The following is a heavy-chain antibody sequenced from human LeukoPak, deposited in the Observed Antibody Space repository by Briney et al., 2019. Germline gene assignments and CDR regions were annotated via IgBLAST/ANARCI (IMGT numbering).Heavy chain of an antibody. D-gene: IGHD6-19*01. CDR1: GASMSSNY. CDR2: IYHSGNT. CDR3: ASTRRAAVAGRFDS. V-gene: IGHV4-4*09. Sequence: SETLSLTCTVSGASMSSNYWSWIRQPPGKGLEWIGYIYHSGNTNYSPSRESRVTMSVDESKNQFSLRVHFVSAADTAVYYCASTRRAAVAGRFDSWGQGTLVTVSS. J-gene: IGHJ4*02.